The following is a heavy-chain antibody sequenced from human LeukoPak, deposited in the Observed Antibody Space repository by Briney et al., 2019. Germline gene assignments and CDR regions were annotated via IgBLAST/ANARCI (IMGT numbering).Heavy chain of an antibody. V-gene: IGHV3-53*01. Sequence: GGSLRLSCAASGFTVSSNHMSWVRQAPGKGLEWVSVIYSGGSTYYADSVKGRFTIPRDNSKNTLYLQMNSLRAEDTAVYYCARDSRVRGAYDAFDIWGQGTMVTVSS. CDR2: IYSGGST. CDR1: GFTVSSNH. D-gene: IGHD3-10*01. J-gene: IGHJ3*02. CDR3: ARDSRVRGAYDAFDI.